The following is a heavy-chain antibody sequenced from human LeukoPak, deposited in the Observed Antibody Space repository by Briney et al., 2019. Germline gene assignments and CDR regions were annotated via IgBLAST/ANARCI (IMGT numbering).Heavy chain of an antibody. V-gene: IGHV3-30*03. CDR2: ISDDGGNK. CDR3: ARETNYYDSSGYYPSMGTFDY. Sequence: HAGGSLRLACAASRFTLSRYGIHWVRQAPGKGLQWLAAISDDGGNKYYGDSVKGRFTISRDNSKNSVYLQLNSLRAEDTAVYYCARETNYYDSSGYYPSMGTFDYWGQGTLATVSS. D-gene: IGHD3-22*01. CDR1: RFTLSRYG. J-gene: IGHJ4*02.